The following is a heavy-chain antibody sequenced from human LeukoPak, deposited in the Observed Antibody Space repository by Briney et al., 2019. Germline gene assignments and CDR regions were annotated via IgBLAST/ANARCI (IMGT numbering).Heavy chain of an antibody. CDR3: AKWPEGATPKFHH. D-gene: IGHD1-26*01. Sequence: GGSLRLSCAASGFTFSSYAMSWVRQAPGKGLEAPGKGLEWVSTVSASGHATYYPDSVRGRFTISRDNSKSTLHLQMDSLRAEDSALYYCAKWPEGATPKFHHWGQGTLVTVSS. J-gene: IGHJ4*02. CDR2: VSASGHAT. V-gene: IGHV3-23*01. CDR1: GFTFSSYA.